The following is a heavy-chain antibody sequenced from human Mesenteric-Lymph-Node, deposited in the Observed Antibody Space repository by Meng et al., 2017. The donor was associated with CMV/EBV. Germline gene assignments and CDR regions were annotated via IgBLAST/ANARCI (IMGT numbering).Heavy chain of an antibody. CDR3: ARGGAMVRGVIDYYYYGMDV. J-gene: IGHJ6*02. CDR1: DGSVSSGTYY. CDR2: IYYSGST. D-gene: IGHD3-10*01. Sequence: GSLRLSCTVSDGSVSSGTYYWSWIRQPPGKGLEWIGYIYYSGSTNYNPSLKSRVTISVDTSKNQFSLKLSSVTAADTAVYYCARGGAMVRGVIDYYYYGMDVWGQGTTVTVSS. V-gene: IGHV4-61*01.